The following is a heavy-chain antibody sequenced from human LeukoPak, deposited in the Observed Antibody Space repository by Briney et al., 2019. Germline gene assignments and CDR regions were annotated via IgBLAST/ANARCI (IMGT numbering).Heavy chain of an antibody. Sequence: SETLSLTCSVSGGSISSSSSYWGWIRQPPGKGLEWIGSIYYSGSSFDNPALKSRVTISVDTSKNQFSLKLSSVPAADTAVYYCARHRSGWLQSSFDYWGQGTLVTVSS. CDR3: ARHRSGWLQSSFDY. CDR1: GGSISSSSSY. J-gene: IGHJ4*02. CDR2: IYYSGSS. V-gene: IGHV4-39*01. D-gene: IGHD5-24*01.